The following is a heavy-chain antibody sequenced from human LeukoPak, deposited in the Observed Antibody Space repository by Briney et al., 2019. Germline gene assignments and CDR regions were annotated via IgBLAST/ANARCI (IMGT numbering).Heavy chain of an antibody. D-gene: IGHD6-6*01. J-gene: IGHJ6*02. CDR2: INHSGST. CDR1: GGSFSGYY. Sequence: PSETLSLTCAVYGGSFSGYYCSWIPQPPRKGLEWIVEINHSGSTNYNPSLTSRVTISVDTSKNQFSLKPSSVTAADTAVYYCARVAVRGRYYYYGMDVWGQGTTVTVSS. V-gene: IGHV4-34*01. CDR3: ARVAVRGRYYYYGMDV.